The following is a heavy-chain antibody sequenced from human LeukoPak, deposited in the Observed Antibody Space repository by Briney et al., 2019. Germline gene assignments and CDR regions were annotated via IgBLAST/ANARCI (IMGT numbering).Heavy chain of an antibody. CDR1: GGSISSYY. V-gene: IGHV4-59*01. CDR3: ARVHGDPAGAFDI. J-gene: IGHJ3*02. Sequence: SETLSLTCTVSGGSISSYYWSWVRQPPGEGREWIGYIYYSGSTNCNPSLKSRVPISVDTSKNQFSLKLSSVTAADTAVYYCARVHGDPAGAFDIWGQGTMVTVSS. D-gene: IGHD4-17*01. CDR2: IYYSGST.